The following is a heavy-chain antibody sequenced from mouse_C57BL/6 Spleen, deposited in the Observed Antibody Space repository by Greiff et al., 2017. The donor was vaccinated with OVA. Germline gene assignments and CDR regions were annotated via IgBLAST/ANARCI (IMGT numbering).Heavy chain of an antibody. Sequence: QVQLQQPGAELVRPGTSVKLSCKASGYTFTSYWMHWVKQRPGQGLEWIGVIDPSDSYTNYNQKFKGKATLTVDTSSSTAYMQLSSLTSGDSAVYYWARGLPLAYWGQGTLVTVSA. D-gene: IGHD2-4*01. CDR2: IDPSDSYT. CDR1: GYTFTSYW. J-gene: IGHJ3*01. V-gene: IGHV1-59*01. CDR3: ARGLPLAY.